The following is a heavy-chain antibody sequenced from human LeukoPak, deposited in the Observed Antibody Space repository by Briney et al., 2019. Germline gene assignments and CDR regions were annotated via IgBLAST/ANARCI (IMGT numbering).Heavy chain of an antibody. D-gene: IGHD3-10*01. CDR1: GFTFSDYY. V-gene: IGHV3-11*04. Sequence: PGGSLRLSCAASGFTFSDYYMSWIRQAPGKGLEWVSYISSSGSTIYYADSVKGRFTISRDNAKNSLYLQMNSLRAEDTAVYYRARPYYYSSGSLPYWGQGTLVTVSS. CDR3: ARPYYYSSGSLPY. J-gene: IGHJ4*02. CDR2: ISSSGSTI.